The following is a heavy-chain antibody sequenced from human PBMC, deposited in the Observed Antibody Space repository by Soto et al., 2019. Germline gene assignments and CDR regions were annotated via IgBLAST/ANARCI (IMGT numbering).Heavy chain of an antibody. Sequence: SVKVSCKASGGTFSSYAISWVRQAPGQGLEWMGGITPIFGTANYAQKFQGRVTITADESTSTAYMELSSLRSEDTAVYYCARDRWNREYCSGGSCYGLPEVVWFDPWGQGTLVTVSS. CDR1: GGTFSSYA. J-gene: IGHJ5*02. CDR2: ITPIFGTA. CDR3: ARDRWNREYCSGGSCYGLPEVVWFDP. V-gene: IGHV1-69*13. D-gene: IGHD2-15*01.